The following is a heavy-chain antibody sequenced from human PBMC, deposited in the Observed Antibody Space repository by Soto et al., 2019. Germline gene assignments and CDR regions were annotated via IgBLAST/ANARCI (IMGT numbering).Heavy chain of an antibody. CDR2: IYYSGST. Sequence: QVQLQESGPGLVKPSQTLSLTCTVSGGSISSGGYYWSWIRQHPGKGLEWIGYIYYSGSTYYNPSLKSRVTISVDTSKNQFSLKLSSVTAADTAVYYCARLVVRGVPPPYRMDVWGQGTTVNVS. CDR1: GGSISSGGYY. J-gene: IGHJ6*02. V-gene: IGHV4-31*03. CDR3: ARLVVRGVPPPYRMDV. D-gene: IGHD3-10*01.